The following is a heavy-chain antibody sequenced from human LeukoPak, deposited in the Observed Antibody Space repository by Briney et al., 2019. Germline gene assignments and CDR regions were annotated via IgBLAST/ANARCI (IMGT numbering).Heavy chain of an antibody. D-gene: IGHD6-19*01. V-gene: IGHV1-24*01. CDR1: GYTLTELS. Sequence: ASVKVSCKVSGYTLTELSMRWVRQAPGKGLEWMGGFDPEDGETIYAQKFQGRVTMTEDTSTDTAYMELSSLRSEDTAVYYCATGRGAVAGLYAAYAFDIWGQGTMVTVSS. CDR2: FDPEDGET. J-gene: IGHJ3*02. CDR3: ATGRGAVAGLYAAYAFDI.